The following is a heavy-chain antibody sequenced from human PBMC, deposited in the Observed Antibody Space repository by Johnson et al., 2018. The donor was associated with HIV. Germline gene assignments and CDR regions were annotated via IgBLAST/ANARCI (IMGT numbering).Heavy chain of an antibody. D-gene: IGHD3-9*01. CDR2: ISYDGTYE. CDR3: ASPEAPYYDILTGYYAAFDV. V-gene: IGHV3-30*03. Sequence: VQLVESGGGLVQPGRSLRLSCAASGFTFADYAMHWVRQAPGKGLEWVAVISYDGTYEFYADSVKGRFTISRDNSKSTLYLQMSSLRVEDTAVYYCASPEAPYYDILTGYYAAFDVWGQGTMVTVSS. J-gene: IGHJ3*01. CDR1: GFTFADYA.